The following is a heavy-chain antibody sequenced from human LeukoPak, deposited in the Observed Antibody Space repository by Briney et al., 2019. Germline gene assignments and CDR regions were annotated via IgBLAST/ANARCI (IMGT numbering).Heavy chain of an antibody. CDR2: MNPNSGNT. CDR3: ARERAAAGFDY. V-gene: IGHV1-8*02. Sequence: ASVKVSCKASGYTFTGYYMHWVRQAPGQGLEWMGWMNPNSGNTGYAQKFQGRVTMTRNTSISTAYMELSSLRSEDTAVYYCARERAAAGFDYWGQGTLVTVSS. D-gene: IGHD6-13*01. J-gene: IGHJ4*02. CDR1: GYTFTGYY.